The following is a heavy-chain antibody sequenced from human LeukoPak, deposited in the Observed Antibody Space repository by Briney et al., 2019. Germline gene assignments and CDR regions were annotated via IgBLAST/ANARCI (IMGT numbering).Heavy chain of an antibody. CDR3: VRRGGSDGWGAFDI. J-gene: IGHJ3*02. CDR2: IRQSGDIA. CDR1: EFTFSNYV. D-gene: IGHD5-24*01. V-gene: IGHV3-23*01. Sequence: GGSLRLSCAASEFTFSNYVMNWVRQAPGKGLEWVSSIRQSGDIAYYADSVKGRFTISRDNSKNTLSLQMNSLSREDTAIYYCVRRGGSDGWGAFDIWGQGTVVTVSS.